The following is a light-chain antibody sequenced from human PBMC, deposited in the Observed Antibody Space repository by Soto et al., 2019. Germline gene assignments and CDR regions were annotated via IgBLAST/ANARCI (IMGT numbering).Light chain of an antibody. CDR1: QGISSW. CDR3: QQSNRFPLT. V-gene: IGKV1D-12*01. J-gene: IGKJ4*01. Sequence: DIQMTQSPSSVSASVGHRVTITCRASQGISSWLAWYQQKPGKAPTFLFYAASSLQSGVTSRFSGRRSGTDFTLTISSLQTEDFATYYCQQSNRFPLTCGGGTKVEIK. CDR2: AAS.